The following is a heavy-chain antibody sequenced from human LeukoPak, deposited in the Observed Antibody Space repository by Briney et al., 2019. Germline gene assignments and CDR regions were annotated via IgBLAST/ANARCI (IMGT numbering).Heavy chain of an antibody. V-gene: IGHV4-4*07. CDR3: ARHLVYGSGTQPYFDY. Sequence: SETLSLTCTVSGGSISSYYWSWIRQPAGKGLEWIGRIYSSGSTNYNPSLKSRVTMSVDTSKNQFSLDLFAVTAADTAVYYCARHLVYGSGTQPYFDYWGQGTLVTVSS. D-gene: IGHD3-10*01. CDR2: IYSSGST. J-gene: IGHJ4*02. CDR1: GGSISSYY.